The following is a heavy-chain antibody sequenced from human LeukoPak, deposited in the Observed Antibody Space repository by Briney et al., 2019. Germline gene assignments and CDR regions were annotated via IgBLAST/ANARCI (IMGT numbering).Heavy chain of an antibody. Sequence: GGSLRLSCAASGFKFSDYSMNWVRQVPGKGLEGISYIGIDSGNTNYADSVKGRFTISGDKAKNSLYLQMNSLRVEDTAVYYCARDYKYAFDNWGQGTLVTVSS. V-gene: IGHV3-48*01. CDR1: GFKFSDYS. D-gene: IGHD5-24*01. J-gene: IGHJ4*02. CDR3: ARDYKYAFDN. CDR2: IGIDSGNT.